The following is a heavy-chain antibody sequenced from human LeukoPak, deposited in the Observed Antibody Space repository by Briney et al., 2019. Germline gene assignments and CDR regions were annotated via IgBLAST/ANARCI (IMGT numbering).Heavy chain of an antibody. Sequence: GGSLRLSCAASGLVFSNTAMNWARQSPGRGLEWVSAISGGGERTFYAASVKGRFTISRDNSKNMVYLQMNSLRADDTAIYYCGKDGGQYSSGPEFDPRGQGALVTVSS. CDR3: GKDGGQYSSGPEFDP. CDR2: ISGGGERT. D-gene: IGHD6-19*01. J-gene: IGHJ5*02. V-gene: IGHV3-23*01. CDR1: GLVFSNTA.